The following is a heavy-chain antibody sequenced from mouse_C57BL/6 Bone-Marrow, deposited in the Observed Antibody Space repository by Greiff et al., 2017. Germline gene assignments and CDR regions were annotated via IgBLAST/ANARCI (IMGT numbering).Heavy chain of an antibody. CDR1: GYTFTDYY. D-gene: IGHD1-1*01. Sequence: EVQVVESGPVLVKPGASVKMSCKASGYTFTDYYMNWVKQSHGKSLEWIGVINPYNGGTSYNQKFKGKATLTVDKSSSTAYMELNSLTSEDSAVYYCARAVITTVGAMDYWGQGTSVTVSS. CDR2: INPYNGGT. J-gene: IGHJ4*01. V-gene: IGHV1-19*01. CDR3: ARAVITTVGAMDY.